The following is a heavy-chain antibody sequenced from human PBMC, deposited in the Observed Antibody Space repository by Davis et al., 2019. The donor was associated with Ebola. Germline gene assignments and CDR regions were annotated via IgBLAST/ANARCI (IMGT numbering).Heavy chain of an antibody. D-gene: IGHD1-14*01. V-gene: IGHV1-69*06. CDR3: ARVREPHYDYYGMDV. CDR1: GGAYA. CDR2: IIPIFGTA. Sequence: SVKVSCKASGGAYAISWVRQAPGQGLEWMGGIIPIFGTANYAQKFQGRVTITADKSTSTAYMELSSLRSEDTAVYYCARVREPHYDYYGMDVWGQGTTVTVSS. J-gene: IGHJ6*02.